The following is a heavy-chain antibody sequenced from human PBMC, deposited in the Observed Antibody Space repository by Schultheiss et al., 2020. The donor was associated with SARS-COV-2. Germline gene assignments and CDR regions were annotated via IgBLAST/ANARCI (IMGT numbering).Heavy chain of an antibody. CDR1: GGSISSYY. V-gene: IGHV4-59*01. CDR3: ARSLTAMGEFDP. Sequence: SETLSLTCTVSGGSISSYYWSWIRQPPGKGLEWIGYIYYTGSTNYNPSLKSRVTIPVDTSKNQFSLKLSSVTAADTAVYYCARSLTAMGEFDPWGQGTLVTVAS. J-gene: IGHJ5*02. D-gene: IGHD5-18*01. CDR2: IYYTGST.